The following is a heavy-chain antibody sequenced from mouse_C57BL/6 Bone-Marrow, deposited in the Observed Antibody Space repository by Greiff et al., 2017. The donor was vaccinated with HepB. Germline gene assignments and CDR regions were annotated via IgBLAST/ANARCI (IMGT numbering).Heavy chain of an antibody. D-gene: IGHD3-3*01. CDR1: GFTFSSYA. V-gene: IGHV5-4*03. CDR2: ISDGGSYT. CDR3: ARPENGGPYYFDY. J-gene: IGHJ2*01. Sequence: EVKVVESGGGLVKPGGSLKLSCAASGFTFSSYAMSWVRQTPEKRLEWVATISDGGSYTYYPDNVKGRFTISRDNAKNNLYLQMSHLKSEDTAMYYCARPENGGPYYFDYWGQGTTLTVSS.